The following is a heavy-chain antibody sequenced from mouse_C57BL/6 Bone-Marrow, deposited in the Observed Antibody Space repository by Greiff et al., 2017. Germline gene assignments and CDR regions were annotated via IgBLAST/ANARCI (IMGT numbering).Heavy chain of an antibody. CDR2: ISRGSSTI. V-gene: IGHV5-17*01. D-gene: IGHD2-2*01. CDR1: GFTFSDYG. Sequence: EVKLVESGGGLVKPGGSLKLSCAASGFTFSDYGLHWVRQAPEKGLEWVAYISRGSSTIYYADPVKGRFTISRDNAKNTLFLQMTSLRSEDTAMYYCARRLVVDYWGQGTTRTVSS. CDR3: ARRLVVDY. J-gene: IGHJ2*01.